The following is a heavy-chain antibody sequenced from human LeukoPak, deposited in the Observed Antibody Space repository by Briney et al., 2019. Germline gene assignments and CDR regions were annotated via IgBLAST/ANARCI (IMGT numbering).Heavy chain of an antibody. CDR1: GYTFTDYY. V-gene: IGHV1-2*02. CDR3: ARGVEQLVDDAFDI. J-gene: IGHJ3*02. Sequence: ASVTVSFKASGYTFTDYYMHWVRQAPGQGLEWMGWINPNSGGTNYAQKFQGRVTMTRDTSISTAYMELSRLRSDDTAVYYCARGVEQLVDDAFDIWGQGTMVTVSS. D-gene: IGHD6-6*01. CDR2: INPNSGGT.